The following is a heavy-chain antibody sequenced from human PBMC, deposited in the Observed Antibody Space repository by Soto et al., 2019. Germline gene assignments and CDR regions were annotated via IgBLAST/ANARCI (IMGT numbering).Heavy chain of an antibody. V-gene: IGHV4-59*01. CDR3: ARDGYSSSWSPFDY. CDR1: GGSISSYY. Sequence: SETLSLTCTVSGGSISSYYWSWIRQPPGKGLEWIGYIYYSGSTNYNPSLKSRVTISVDTSKNQFSLKLSSVTAADTAVYYCARDGYSSSWSPFDYWGQGTLVTVSS. D-gene: IGHD6-13*01. J-gene: IGHJ4*02. CDR2: IYYSGST.